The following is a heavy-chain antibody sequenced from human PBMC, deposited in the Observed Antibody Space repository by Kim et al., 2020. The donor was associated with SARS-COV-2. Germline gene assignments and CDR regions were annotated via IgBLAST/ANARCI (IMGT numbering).Heavy chain of an antibody. CDR3: VGGNSRDY. Sequence: GGSLRLSCTTSGFTFTNFIFNWVRQPPGKGLEWVSSIGRTGSDTYYSPSMRGRFTISRDNTKNSLSVQMNSLRAEDTGVYYCVGGNSRDYWGQGTLVIVSS. CDR1: GFTFTNFI. J-gene: IGHJ4*02. CDR2: IGRTGSDT. V-gene: IGHV3-21*01.